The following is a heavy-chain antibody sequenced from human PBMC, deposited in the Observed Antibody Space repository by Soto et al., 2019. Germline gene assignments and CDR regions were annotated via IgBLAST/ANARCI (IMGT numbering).Heavy chain of an antibody. CDR3: ARSGAGSGWL. V-gene: IGHV4-61*01. Sequence: LYVTRDASGCSSRSGPYHWSRKRQPPGKGLGWVSVLHYTCGNNYKSPLKSRVTISLDTSKNQFSLKLTSVTAADTAVYYCARSGAGSGWLGGQGTMVTVSS. D-gene: IGHD6-19*01. CDR1: GCSSRSGPYH. CDR2: LHYTCGN. J-gene: IGHJ4*02.